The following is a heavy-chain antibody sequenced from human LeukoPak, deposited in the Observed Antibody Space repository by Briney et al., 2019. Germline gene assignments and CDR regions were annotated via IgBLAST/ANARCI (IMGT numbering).Heavy chain of an antibody. CDR1: GFAFSNSA. Sequence: ASVKVSCKASGFAFSNSAIQWVRQARGQRLEWIGWIIVGSGRTHYAQNLQERLTITRDMSTNTAYMELSSLRSEDTAVYYCAAELYSGTYGRCCSFAFWGQGTPVTVSS. D-gene: IGHD1-26*01. CDR2: IIVGSGRT. CDR3: AAELYSGTYGRCCSFAF. V-gene: IGHV1-58*02. J-gene: IGHJ4*02.